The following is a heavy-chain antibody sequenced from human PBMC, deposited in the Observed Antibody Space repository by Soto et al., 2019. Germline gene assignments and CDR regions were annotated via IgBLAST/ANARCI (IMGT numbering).Heavy chain of an antibody. D-gene: IGHD5-12*01. CDR3: ARDRGEDMVTPFDY. CDR2: ISYDGSNK. Sequence: QTGGSLRLSCAASGFTFSSYAMHWVRQAPGKGLEWVAVISYDGSNKYYADSVKGRFTISRDNSKNTLYLQMNSLRAEDTAVYYCARDRGEDMVTPFDYWGQGTLVTVSS. J-gene: IGHJ4*02. V-gene: IGHV3-30-3*01. CDR1: GFTFSSYA.